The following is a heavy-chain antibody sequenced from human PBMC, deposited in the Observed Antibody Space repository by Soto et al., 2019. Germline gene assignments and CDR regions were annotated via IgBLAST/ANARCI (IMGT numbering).Heavy chain of an antibody. J-gene: IGHJ4*02. Sequence: QVQLVESGGGVVQPVRSLRLSCAVSGFTFSSYGMNWVRQAPGKGLEWVAAIYYDGSNKYYADSVRGRFTISRDNFENTLYPHMNSLRAEDTSVYYCARDSKDDSSGYYAGFDYWGQGTLVTVSS. V-gene: IGHV3-33*01. CDR1: GFTFSSYG. CDR2: IYYDGSNK. CDR3: ARDSKDDSSGYYAGFDY. D-gene: IGHD3-22*01.